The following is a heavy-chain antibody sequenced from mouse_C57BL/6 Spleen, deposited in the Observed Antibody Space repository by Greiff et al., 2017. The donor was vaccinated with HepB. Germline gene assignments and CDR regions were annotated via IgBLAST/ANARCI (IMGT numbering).Heavy chain of an antibody. D-gene: IGHD1-1*01. CDR1: GFSLSTFGMG. CDR3: ARIKTDYGSSYDAMDY. J-gene: IGHJ4*01. CDR2: IWWDDDK. Sequence: QVTLKESGPGILQPSQTLSLTCSFSGFSLSTFGMGVGWIRQPSGKGLEWLAHIWWDDDKYYNPALKSRLTISKDTSKNQVFLKIAHVDTADTATYYGARIKTDYGSSYDAMDYWGQGTSVTVSS. V-gene: IGHV8-8*01.